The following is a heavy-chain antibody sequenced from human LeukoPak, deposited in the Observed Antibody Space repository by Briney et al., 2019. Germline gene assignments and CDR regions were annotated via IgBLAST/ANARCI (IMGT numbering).Heavy chain of an antibody. CDR2: ISSIGST. Sequence: PSETLSLTCTVSGGSISSHYWSWIRQPPGKGLEWIGYISSIGSTNYNPSLKSRVTISVDTSKNQFSLKLSSVTAADTAVYYCARHAITTRWYYYYYYMDVWGKGTTVTVSS. CDR3: ARHAITTRWYYYYYYMDV. J-gene: IGHJ6*03. V-gene: IGHV4-59*08. D-gene: IGHD4-11*01. CDR1: GGSISSHY.